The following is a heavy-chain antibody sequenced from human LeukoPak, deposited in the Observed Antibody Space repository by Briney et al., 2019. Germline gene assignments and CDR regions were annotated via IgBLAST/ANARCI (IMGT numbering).Heavy chain of an antibody. J-gene: IGHJ4*02. V-gene: IGHV1-18*01. CDR1: GYTFTSYG. CDR3: AKRQFAGKVSYYFDY. CDR2: ISAYNGNT. D-gene: IGHD6-13*01. Sequence: ASVKVSCKASGYTFTSYGISWVRQAPGQGLEWMGWISAYNGNTNYAQKLQGRVTMTTDTSTSTAYMELRSLRSDDTAVYYCAKRQFAGKVSYYFDYWGQGTLVTVSS.